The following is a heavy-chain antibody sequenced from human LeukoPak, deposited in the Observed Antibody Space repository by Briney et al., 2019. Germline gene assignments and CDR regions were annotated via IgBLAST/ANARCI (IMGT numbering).Heavy chain of an antibody. CDR1: GFTFSSYE. Sequence: PGGSLRLSCAASGFTFSSYEMNWVRQAPGKGLEWVSYISSSGSTIYYADSVKGRFTIYRDNSKNTLYLQMNSLRAEDTAVYYCARPLFGGYSSYYGMDAWGQGTTVTVSS. V-gene: IGHV3-48*03. J-gene: IGHJ6*02. D-gene: IGHD3-22*01. CDR2: ISSSGSTI. CDR3: ARPLFGGYSSYYGMDA.